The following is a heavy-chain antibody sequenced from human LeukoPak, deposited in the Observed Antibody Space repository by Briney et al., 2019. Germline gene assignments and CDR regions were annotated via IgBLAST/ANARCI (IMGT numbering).Heavy chain of an antibody. J-gene: IGHJ4*02. V-gene: IGHV4-31*03. CDR3: AREIEAVTTYFDY. Sequence: PSQTLSLTCTVSGGSISSGGYYWSWIRQHPGKGLEWIGYIYYSGSTYYNPSLKSRVTISVDTSKNQFSLKLSSVTAADTAVYYCAREIEAVTTYFDYWGQGTLVTVSS. D-gene: IGHD4-11*01. CDR2: IYYSGST. CDR1: GGSISSGGYY.